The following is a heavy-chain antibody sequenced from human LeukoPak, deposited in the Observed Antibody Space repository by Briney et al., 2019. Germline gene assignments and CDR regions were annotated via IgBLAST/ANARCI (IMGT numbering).Heavy chain of an antibody. CDR1: GFTFSSYS. V-gene: IGHV3-21*01. Sequence: GGSLRLSCAASGFTFSSYSMNWVRQVPGKGLEWVSSISSSSSYIYYADSVKGRFTISRDNAKNSLYLQMNSLRAEDTAVYYCAREEVAEQGYFDYWGQGTLVTVSS. J-gene: IGHJ4*02. CDR3: AREEVAEQGYFDY. CDR2: ISSSSSYI. D-gene: IGHD6-19*01.